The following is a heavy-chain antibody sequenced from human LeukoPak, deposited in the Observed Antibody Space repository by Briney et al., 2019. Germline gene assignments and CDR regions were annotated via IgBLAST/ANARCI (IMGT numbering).Heavy chain of an antibody. CDR1: GGSISSYY. CDR3: ASISYYDSSGYYYRD. J-gene: IGHJ4*02. V-gene: IGHV4-59*12. CDR2: IYYSGST. D-gene: IGHD3-22*01. Sequence: SETLSLTCTVSGGSISSYYWSWIRQPPGKGLEWIGYIYYSGSTNYNPSLKSRVTISIDTSKNQFSLKLSSVTAADTAVYYCASISYYDSSGYYYRDWGQGTLVTVSS.